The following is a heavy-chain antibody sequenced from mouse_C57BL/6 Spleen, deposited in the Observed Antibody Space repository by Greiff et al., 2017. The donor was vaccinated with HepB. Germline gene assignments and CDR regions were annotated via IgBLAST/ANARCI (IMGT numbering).Heavy chain of an antibody. Sequence: VQLKQSGTVLARPGASVKMSCKTSGYTFTSYWMHWVKQRPGQGLEWIGAIYPGNSDTSYTQKFKGKAKLTAVTSASTAYRGLSSLTNEDSAVYYCTRPVVAPFDYWGQGTTLTVSS. V-gene: IGHV1-5*01. CDR1: GYTFTSYW. CDR2: IYPGNSDT. CDR3: TRPVVAPFDY. D-gene: IGHD1-1*01. J-gene: IGHJ2*01.